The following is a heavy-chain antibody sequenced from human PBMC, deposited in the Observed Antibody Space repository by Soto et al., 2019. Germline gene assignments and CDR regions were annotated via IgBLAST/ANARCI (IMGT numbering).Heavy chain of an antibody. V-gene: IGHV4-31*03. D-gene: IGHD3-22*01. J-gene: IGHJ4*02. CDR3: ARVASFYFDNTGYYHFDY. Sequence: PSETLSLTCTVSGGSINIGGFYWSWIRHHPGKGLEWIGYIYYSGSTYYNPSLKSRVIISVDTSKNQFSLRLRSVTAADTAVYYCARVASFYFDNTGYYHFDYWGQGSLFTVSS. CDR2: IYYSGST. CDR1: GGSINIGGFY.